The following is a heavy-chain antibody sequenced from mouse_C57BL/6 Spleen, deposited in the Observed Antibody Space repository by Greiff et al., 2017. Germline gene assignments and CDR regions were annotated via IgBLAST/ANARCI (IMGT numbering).Heavy chain of an antibody. CDR1: GYTFTSYW. J-gene: IGHJ3*01. CDR3: ARAEGLQRFAY. CDR2: LDPSDSYT. Sequence: QVQLQQPGAELVMPGASVKLSCKASGYTFTSYWMHWVKQRPGQGLEWIGELDPSDSYTNYNQKFKGKSTLTVDKSSSTAYMQISSLTYEYSARYDSARAEGLQRFAYWGQGTLGTVSA. V-gene: IGHV1-69*01. D-gene: IGHD2-2*01.